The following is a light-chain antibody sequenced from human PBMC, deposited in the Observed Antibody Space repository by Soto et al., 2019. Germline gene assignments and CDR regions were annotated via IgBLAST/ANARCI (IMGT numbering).Light chain of an antibody. J-gene: IGLJ1*01. V-gene: IGLV1-44*01. CDR3: AAWDDSLNGYV. Sequence: SVLTQPPPASGTPGQRITISCSGSSSNIGSNTVNWYQQLPGTAPKLLIYANNHRPSGVPDRISASKSGTSASLAISGLQSEDEGDYSCAAWDDSLNGYVFGAGTRSPS. CDR2: ANN. CDR1: SSNIGSNT.